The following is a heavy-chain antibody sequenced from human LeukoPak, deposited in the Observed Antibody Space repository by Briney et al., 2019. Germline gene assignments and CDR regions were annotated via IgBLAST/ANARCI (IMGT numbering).Heavy chain of an antibody. J-gene: IGHJ4*02. CDR3: ARDSSYYDSSGYTH. CDR1: GGSFSGYY. Sequence: PSETLSLTCAVYGGSFSGYYWSWIRQPPGKGLEWIGEINHSGSTNYNPSLKSRVTISVDTSKNQFSLKLSSVTAADTAVYYCARDSSYYDSSGYTHWGQGTLVTVSS. V-gene: IGHV4-34*01. D-gene: IGHD3-22*01. CDR2: INHSGST.